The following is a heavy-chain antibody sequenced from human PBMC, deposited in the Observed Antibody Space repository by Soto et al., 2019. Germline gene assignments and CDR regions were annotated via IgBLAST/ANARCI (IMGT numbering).Heavy chain of an antibody. Sequence: SETLSLTCTVSGGSISSSSYYWGWIRQPPGKGLEWIGSIYYSGNTYYNPSLKSRVTISVDTAKNQFSLKLSSVTAADTAVYYCARQYYFGSGSYYIRPFDFWGQGTLVTVSS. D-gene: IGHD3-10*01. CDR1: GGSISSSSYY. CDR2: IYYSGNT. CDR3: ARQYYFGSGSYYIRPFDF. J-gene: IGHJ4*02. V-gene: IGHV4-39*01.